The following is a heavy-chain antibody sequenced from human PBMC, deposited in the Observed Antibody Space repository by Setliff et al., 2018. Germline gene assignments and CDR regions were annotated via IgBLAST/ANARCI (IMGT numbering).Heavy chain of an antibody. CDR3: VKDVVGYSSTWPKRDYFDY. CDR1: GFTFNTYA. J-gene: IGHJ4*02. D-gene: IGHD6-13*01. Sequence: GGSLRLSCAASGFTFNTYAKCWVRQPPGKRLEWVSSISDTALGIYYADSVRGRFTISRDNSNKALYLQMNSLTAEDTAVYYCVKDVVGYSSTWPKRDYFDYWGQGTLVTVSS. CDR2: ISDTALGI. V-gene: IGHV3-23*01.